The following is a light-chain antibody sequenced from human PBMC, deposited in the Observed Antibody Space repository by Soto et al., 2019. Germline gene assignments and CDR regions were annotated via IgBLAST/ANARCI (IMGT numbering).Light chain of an antibody. J-gene: IGLJ1*01. CDR2: DVT. V-gene: IGLV2-14*01. CDR1: SSDVGGYNY. CDR3: SSYTAGSTLFV. Sequence: QSALTQPASVSGSPGQSITISCTGTSSDVGGYNYVSWYQQHPGKAPQPMIYDVTKRPSGVSNRFSGSKSGNTASLTISGLQAEDEADYYCSSYTAGSTLFVFGTGTKVTVL.